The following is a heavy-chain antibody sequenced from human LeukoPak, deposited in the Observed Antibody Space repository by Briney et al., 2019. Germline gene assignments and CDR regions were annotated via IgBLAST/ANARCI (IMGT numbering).Heavy chain of an antibody. V-gene: IGHV4-39*01. CDR3: GRPVSSGWDYYFGLDV. CDR1: GGSIGSSGFY. CDR2: IYYPGST. J-gene: IGHJ6*02. D-gene: IGHD6-19*01. Sequence: TSETLSLTCTVSGGSIGSSGFYWAWIRQPPGKGLDWIGSIYYPGSTHYNPSLKSRVTISVDTSKSQFSLTPSSVTAADTAVYYCGRPVSSGWDYYFGLDVWGQGTTVTVSS.